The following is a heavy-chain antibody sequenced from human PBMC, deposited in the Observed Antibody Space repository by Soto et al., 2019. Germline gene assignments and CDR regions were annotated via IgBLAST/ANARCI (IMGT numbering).Heavy chain of an antibody. Sequence: QVQLVQSGAEVKKPGASVKVSCKASGYTFTSFVISWVRQAPGQGLEWMGWISASNGDTNSAQKFQGRLTMATDTSTNSAYMELLSLRADDTAVYYCARADFGVVPAATYIDHWGQGTRVSVSS. D-gene: IGHD6-25*01. CDR1: GYTFTSFV. J-gene: IGHJ4*02. V-gene: IGHV1-18*01. CDR2: ISASNGDT. CDR3: ARADFGVVPAATYIDH.